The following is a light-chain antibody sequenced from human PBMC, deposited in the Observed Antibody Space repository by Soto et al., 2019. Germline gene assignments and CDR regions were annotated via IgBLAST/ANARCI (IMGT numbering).Light chain of an antibody. CDR1: QSVSSSY. J-gene: IGKJ3*01. Sequence: EIVLTQSPGTLSLSPGERATLSCRAIQSVSSSYLAWYQQKPGQAPRLLIYGASNRATSIPDTFSGSGSGTDFTLTISRLEPEDFAVYYCQQYSSSPFTFGPGTKVDIK. V-gene: IGKV3-20*01. CDR3: QQYSSSPFT. CDR2: GAS.